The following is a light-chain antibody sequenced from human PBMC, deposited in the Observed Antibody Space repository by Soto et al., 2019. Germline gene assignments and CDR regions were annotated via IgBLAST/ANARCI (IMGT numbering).Light chain of an antibody. CDR2: DAS. CDR1: QSVGSN. J-gene: IGKJ5*01. V-gene: IGKV3-15*01. CDR3: QQYNNCPPIT. Sequence: EIVMTQSPVTLSVSPGERATLSCRAGQSVGSNLARYQQAPGQAPRLLIYDASTRATGIPARFSGSGSGTVFTLTISSMQSEDLAVFYCQQYNNCPPITFGQGTRLVIK.